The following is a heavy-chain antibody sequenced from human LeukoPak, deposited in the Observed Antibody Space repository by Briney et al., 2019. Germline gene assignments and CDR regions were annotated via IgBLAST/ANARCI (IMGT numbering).Heavy chain of an antibody. CDR2: INPNSGGT. J-gene: IGHJ4*02. CDR1: GYTFTGYY. CDR3: ARSLMYYDFWSGYDY. Sequence: ASVKVSCKASGYTFTGYYMHWVRQAPGQGLEWMGWINPNSGGTNYAQKFQGRVTMTRDTSISTAYMELSRLRSDDTAVYYCARSLMYYDFWSGYDYWGQGTLVTVSS. V-gene: IGHV1-2*02. D-gene: IGHD3-3*01.